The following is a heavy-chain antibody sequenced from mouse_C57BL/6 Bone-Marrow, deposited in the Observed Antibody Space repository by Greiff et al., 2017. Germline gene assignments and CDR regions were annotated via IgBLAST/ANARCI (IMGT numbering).Heavy chain of an antibody. J-gene: IGHJ3*01. V-gene: IGHV1-55*01. CDR1: GYTFTSYW. D-gene: IGHD2-4*01. CDR2: IYPGSGST. CDR3: ARGDYDLFAY. Sequence: VKLQQPGAELVKPGASVKMSCKASGYTFTSYWITWVKQRPGQGLEWIGDIYPGSGSTNYNEKFKSKATLTVDKSSSTAYMQLSSLTSEDSEVYYCARGDYDLFAYWGQGTLVTVSA.